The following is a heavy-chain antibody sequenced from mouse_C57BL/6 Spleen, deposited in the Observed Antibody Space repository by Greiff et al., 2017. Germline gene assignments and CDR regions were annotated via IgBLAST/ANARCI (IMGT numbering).Heavy chain of an antibody. CDR1: GYSFTGYY. Sequence: VQLQQSGPELVKPGASVKISCKASGYSFTGYYMNWVKQSPEKSLEWIGEINPSTGGTTYNQKFKAKATLTVDKSSSTAYMQLKSLTSEDSAVYYCARSYYGKNYAMDYWGQGTSVTVSS. CDR2: INPSTGGT. CDR3: ARSYYGKNYAMDY. D-gene: IGHD2-1*01. J-gene: IGHJ4*01. V-gene: IGHV1-42*01.